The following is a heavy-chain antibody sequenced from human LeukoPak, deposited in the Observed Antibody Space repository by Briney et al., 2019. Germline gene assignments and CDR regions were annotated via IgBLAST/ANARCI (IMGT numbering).Heavy chain of an antibody. CDR1: GGSISSGGYY. Sequence: SETLSLTCTVSGGSISSGGYYWSWIRQHPGKGLEWIGYIYYSGSTYYNPSLKSRVTISVDTSKNQFSLKLSSATAADTAVYYCARDGWDKGTPTWGQGTLVTVSS. CDR2: IYYSGST. D-gene: IGHD6-19*01. V-gene: IGHV4-31*03. CDR3: ARDGWDKGTPT. J-gene: IGHJ4*02.